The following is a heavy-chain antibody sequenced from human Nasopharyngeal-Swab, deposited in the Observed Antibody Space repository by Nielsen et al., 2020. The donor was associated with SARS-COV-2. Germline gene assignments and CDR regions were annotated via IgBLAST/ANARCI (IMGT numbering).Heavy chain of an antibody. D-gene: IGHD3-22*01. CDR3: ARDQAYYYDSSGYPDY. CDR2: ISSSGSTI. J-gene: IGHJ4*02. V-gene: IGHV3-11*04. Sequence: RQAPGKGLEWVSYISSSGSTIYYADSVKGRFTISRDNAKNSLYLQMNGLRAEDTAVYYCARDQAYYYDSSGYPDYWGQGTLVTVSS.